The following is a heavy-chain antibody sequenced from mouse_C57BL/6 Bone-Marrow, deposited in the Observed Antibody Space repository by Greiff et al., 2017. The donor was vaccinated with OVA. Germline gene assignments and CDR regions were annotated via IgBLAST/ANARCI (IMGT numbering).Heavy chain of an antibody. D-gene: IGHD2-1*01. CDR1: GYTFTSYW. Sequence: QVQLQQPGAELVMPGASVKLSCKASGYTFTSYWMHWVKQRPGQGLEWIGEIDPSDSYTNYNQKFKGKSTLTVDKSSSTAYMQLSSLTSEDSAVYYWARTRNGNYAMDYWGQGTSVTVSS. V-gene: IGHV1-69*01. J-gene: IGHJ4*01. CDR2: IDPSDSYT. CDR3: ARTRNGNYAMDY.